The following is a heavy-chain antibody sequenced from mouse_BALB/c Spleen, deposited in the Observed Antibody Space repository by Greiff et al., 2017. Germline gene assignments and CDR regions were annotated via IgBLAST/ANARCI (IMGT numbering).Heavy chain of an antibody. CDR3: NAYYYVYGLDY. D-gene: IGHD1-2*01. V-gene: IGHV14-4*02. Sequence: VQLQQSGAELVRSGASVKLSCTASGFNIKDYYMHWVKQRPEQGLEWIGWIDPENGDTEYAPKFQGKATMTADTSSNTAYLQLSSLTSEDTAVYYCNAYYYVYGLDYWGQGTTLTVSS. J-gene: IGHJ2*01. CDR1: GFNIKDYY. CDR2: IDPENGDT.